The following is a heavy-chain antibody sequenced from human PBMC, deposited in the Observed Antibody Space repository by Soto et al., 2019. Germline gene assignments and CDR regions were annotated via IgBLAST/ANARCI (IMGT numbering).Heavy chain of an antibody. V-gene: IGHV3-30*18. CDR3: AKTAGYDYVWGSSGLDP. J-gene: IGHJ5*02. Sequence: GGSLRLSCAASGFTFSSYGMHWVRQAPGKGLEWVAVISYDGSDKYYADSVKGRFTISRDDSKNTLYLQMNSLRAEDTAVYYCAKTAGYDYVWGSSGLDPWGQGALVTVSS. D-gene: IGHD3-16*01. CDR2: ISYDGSDK. CDR1: GFTFSSYG.